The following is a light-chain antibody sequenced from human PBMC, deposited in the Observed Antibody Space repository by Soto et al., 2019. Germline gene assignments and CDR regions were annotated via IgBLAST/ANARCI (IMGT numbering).Light chain of an antibody. V-gene: IGLV1-40*01. J-gene: IGLJ1*01. CDR3: QSYDSSLSGYV. CDR1: SANIGAAYN. Sequence: QSVLTQPPSVSVAPGPRVTISCTGSSANIGAAYNVDWYQQLPGTSPKLLIYGNNNRPSGVPARFSGSKSGTSASLAIAGLQAEDEGDYYCQSYDSSLSGYVFGTGTKVTAL. CDR2: GNN.